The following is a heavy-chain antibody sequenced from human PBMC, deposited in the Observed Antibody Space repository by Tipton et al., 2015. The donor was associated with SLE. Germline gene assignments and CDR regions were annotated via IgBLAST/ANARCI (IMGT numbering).Heavy chain of an antibody. D-gene: IGHD6-19*01. J-gene: IGHJ3*02. CDR3: ARSNVAVAFDAFDI. V-gene: IGHV3-49*04. Sequence: SLRLSCTASGFTFGDYAMNWVRQAPGKGLEWVGFIRNPAYSGTTVYAASVKGRFAISRDDSKSIAYLQMNSLKTEDTAVYYCARSNVAVAFDAFDIWGQGTLVTVSS. CDR1: GFTFGDYA. CDR2: IRNPAYSGTT.